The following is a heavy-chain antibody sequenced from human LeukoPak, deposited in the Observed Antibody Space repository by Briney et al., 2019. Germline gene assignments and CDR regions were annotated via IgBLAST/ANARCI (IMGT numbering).Heavy chain of an antibody. CDR1: GYTFTSYS. Sequence: GASVKVSCKASGYTFTSYSIHWVRQAPGHRLKWMGWINAGNGNTKYSQKFQGRVTITRDTSATTAYMELSSLRSEDTAVYYCARSYGSGTYSIDYWGQGTLVTVSS. J-gene: IGHJ4*02. V-gene: IGHV1-3*01. D-gene: IGHD3-10*01. CDR2: INAGNGNT. CDR3: ARSYGSGTYSIDY.